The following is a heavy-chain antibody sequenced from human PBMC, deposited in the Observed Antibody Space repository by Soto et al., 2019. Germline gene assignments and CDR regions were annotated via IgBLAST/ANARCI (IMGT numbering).Heavy chain of an antibody. D-gene: IGHD2-2*01. J-gene: IGHJ5*02. Sequence: QLQLQESGPGLVKPSETLSLTCTVSGGSISDDTYYWGWIRQPPGKGLEWIGSIYYSGTSSYNPSLKSRVTMSVDTSKKQLSLRLPSVTAADTAVYYCARLHCDSPNCVPLDPWGQGTLVIVSS. V-gene: IGHV4-39*01. CDR2: IYYSGTS. CDR3: ARLHCDSPNCVPLDP. CDR1: GGSISDDTYY.